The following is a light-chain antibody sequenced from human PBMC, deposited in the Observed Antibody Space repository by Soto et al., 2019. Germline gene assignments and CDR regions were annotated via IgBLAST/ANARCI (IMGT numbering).Light chain of an antibody. CDR2: DAS. CDR1: QSVSSY. Sequence: EIVLTQSPATLSLSPGERATLSCKASQSVSSYLAWYQQKPGQAPRLLIYDASNRATCIAARFSGSGSGTDFPLTISCIEPEDFAVDYCQQRSNWLSITFGQGTRLEIK. J-gene: IGKJ5*01. CDR3: QQRSNWLSIT. V-gene: IGKV3-11*01.